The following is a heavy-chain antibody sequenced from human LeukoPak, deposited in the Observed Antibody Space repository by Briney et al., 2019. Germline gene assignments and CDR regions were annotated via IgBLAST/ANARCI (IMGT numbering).Heavy chain of an antibody. D-gene: IGHD2-8*02. V-gene: IGHV3-11*06. CDR1: GFSFSDYY. CDR2: ISSRSTYI. J-gene: IGHJ4*02. CDR3: ARGGTGAFDY. Sequence: GGSLRLACTASGFSFSDYYMSWIRQAPGKGLEWISYISSRSTYIINADSVKGRFTISRDNAKNLLFLQMNSLRVEDTALYYCARGGTGAFDYWGQGILVTVSS.